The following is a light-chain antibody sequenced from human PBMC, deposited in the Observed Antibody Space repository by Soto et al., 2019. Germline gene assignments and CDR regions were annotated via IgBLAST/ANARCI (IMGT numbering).Light chain of an antibody. CDR1: QSVSSSY. V-gene: IGKV3-20*01. J-gene: IGKJ5*01. CDR3: QQYGSSPT. Sequence: EIVLTQSPGTLSLSPGERAALSCRASQSVSSSYLAWYQQKPGQAPRLLIYGASSRATGIPDRFSGSGSGTHFTLTISRLEPEDFAVYFCQQYGSSPTFGQGTRLDIK. CDR2: GAS.